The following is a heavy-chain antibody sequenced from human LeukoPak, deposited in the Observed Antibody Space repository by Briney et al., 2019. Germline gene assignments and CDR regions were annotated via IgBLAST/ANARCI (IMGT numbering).Heavy chain of an antibody. CDR3: ARGHLGWLLYRY. CDR1: GFTFSSYS. V-gene: IGHV3-21*01. CDR2: ISSSSSYI. D-gene: IGHD3-3*01. J-gene: IGHJ4*02. Sequence: GGSLRLSCAASGFTFSSYSMNWVRQAPGKGLEWVSSISSSSSYIYYADSVKGRFTISRDNVKNSLYLQMNSLRAEDTAAYYCARGHLGWLLYRYWGQGTLVTVSS.